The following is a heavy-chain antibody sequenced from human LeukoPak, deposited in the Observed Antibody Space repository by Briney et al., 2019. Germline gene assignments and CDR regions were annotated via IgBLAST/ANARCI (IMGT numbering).Heavy chain of an antibody. J-gene: IGHJ4*02. Sequence: GGSLRLPCTASGFTVSSYYMTWVRQAPGKGLEWVSVIYSGGNTYYTDSVKGRFTISRDNSKNTVYLQMNSLRAEDTAVYYCARHRAYSDTSGHLDYWGQGALVTVSS. V-gene: IGHV3-66*04. D-gene: IGHD3-22*01. CDR3: ARHRAYSDTSGHLDY. CDR1: GFTVSSYY. CDR2: IYSGGNT.